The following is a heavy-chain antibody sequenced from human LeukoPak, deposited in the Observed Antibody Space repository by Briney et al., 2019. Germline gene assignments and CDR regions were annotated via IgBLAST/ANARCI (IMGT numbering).Heavy chain of an antibody. CDR1: GFTFSSYS. CDR3: ARGRYCSSTSCFTSFDY. J-gene: IGHJ4*02. D-gene: IGHD2-2*02. CDR2: ISSSSSTI. V-gene: IGHV3-48*01. Sequence: PGGSLRLSCAASGFTFSSYSMNWVRQAPGKGLEWVSYISSSSSTIYYADSVKGRFTISRDNAKNSLYLQMNSLRAEDTAVYYCARGRYCSSTSCFTSFDYWGQGTLVTVSS.